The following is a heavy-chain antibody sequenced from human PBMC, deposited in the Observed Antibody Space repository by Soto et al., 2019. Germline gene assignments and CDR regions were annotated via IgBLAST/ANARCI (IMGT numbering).Heavy chain of an antibody. J-gene: IGHJ1*01. CDR1: GFTFSGNA. D-gene: IGHD2-15*01. V-gene: IGHV3-30*18. Sequence: QVQLVESGGGVVQPGRSLRLSCAASGFTFSGNAMHWVRQAPGKGLEWVAVISYDGKKIYYADSVKGRFTISRDNSKNTLYLQMNSLSADDTGVYYCAKDFCSDDTCYFPVYFFQRWGQGTLVTVSS. CDR3: AKDFCSDDTCYFPVYFFQR. CDR2: ISYDGKKI.